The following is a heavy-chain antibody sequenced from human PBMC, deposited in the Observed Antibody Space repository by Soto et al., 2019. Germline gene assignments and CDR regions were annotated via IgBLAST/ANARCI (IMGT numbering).Heavy chain of an antibody. D-gene: IGHD3-3*01. CDR2: IIPIFGTA. CDR1: GGTFSSYA. Sequence: ASVKVSCKASGGTFSSYAISWVRQAPGQGLEWMGGIIPIFGTANYAQKFQGGVTITADESTSTAYMELSSLRSEDTAVYYCARDPGNDFWSGYSPYYYYYGMDVWGQGTTVTVSS. V-gene: IGHV1-69*13. CDR3: ARDPGNDFWSGYSPYYYYYGMDV. J-gene: IGHJ6*02.